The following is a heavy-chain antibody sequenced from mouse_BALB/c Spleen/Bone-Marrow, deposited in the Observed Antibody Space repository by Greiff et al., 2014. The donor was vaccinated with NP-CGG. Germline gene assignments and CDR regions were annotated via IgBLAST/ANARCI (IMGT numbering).Heavy chain of an antibody. CDR1: GFTFTDYY. D-gene: IGHD1-1*01. Sequence: EVKLMESGGGLVQPGGSLRLSCATSGFTFTDYYMSWVRQPPGKGLEWLGFIRNKANGYTTEYSASVKGRFTISRDNSQSILYLQMNALRAEDSATYYCARDDGLLRFAYWGQGTLVTVSA. CDR2: IRNKANGYTT. V-gene: IGHV7-3*02. CDR3: ARDDGLLRFAY. J-gene: IGHJ3*01.